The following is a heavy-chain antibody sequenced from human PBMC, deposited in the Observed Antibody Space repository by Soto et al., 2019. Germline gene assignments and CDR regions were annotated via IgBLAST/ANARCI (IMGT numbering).Heavy chain of an antibody. Sequence: GGSLRLSCSASGFTFSSYAMPWVRQAPGKGLEYVSAISSNGGGTYYADSVKGRFTISRDNSKNTLYLQMSSLRAEDTAVYYCVNFRGPGIQLWFLHYFDYWGQGTLVTVSS. CDR1: GFTFSSYA. CDR3: VNFRGPGIQLWFLHYFDY. V-gene: IGHV3-64D*08. CDR2: ISSNGGGT. J-gene: IGHJ4*02. D-gene: IGHD5-18*01.